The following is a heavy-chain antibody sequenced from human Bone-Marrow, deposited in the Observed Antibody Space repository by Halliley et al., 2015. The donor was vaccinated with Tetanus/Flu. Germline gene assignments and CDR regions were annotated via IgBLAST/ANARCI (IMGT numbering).Heavy chain of an antibody. J-gene: IGHJ4*02. CDR3: ARTYSSGWHSPFDF. CDR2: TYPDDSDS. Sequence: WMGLTYPDDSDSKYTPSFRGQVTVSVDKSRRTAYLQWRSLKASDSALYYCARTYSSGWHSPFDFWGQGTLVTVSS. D-gene: IGHD3-22*01. V-gene: IGHV5-51*01.